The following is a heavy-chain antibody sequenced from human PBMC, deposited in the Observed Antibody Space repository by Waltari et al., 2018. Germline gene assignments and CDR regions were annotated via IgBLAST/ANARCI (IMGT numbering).Heavy chain of an antibody. CDR3: ARLSYGMDV. CDR2: IYCGGST. J-gene: IGHJ6*02. Sequence: EVQLVESGGGLIQPGGSLRLSCAASGFTVSSNYMSWVRQAPGKGLEWFSVIYCGGSTYYANSVKGRFTISRDNSKNKLYLQMNSLRAEDTAVYYCARLSYGMDVWGQGTTVTVSS. CDR1: GFTVSSNY. V-gene: IGHV3-53*01.